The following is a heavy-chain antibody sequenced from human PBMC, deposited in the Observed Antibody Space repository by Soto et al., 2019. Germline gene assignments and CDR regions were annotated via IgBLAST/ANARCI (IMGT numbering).Heavy chain of an antibody. CDR1: GYTFTSYD. CDR3: ARERTGTTSMDV. Sequence: QVQLVQSGAEVKKPGASVKVSCKASGYTFTSYDINWVRQATGQGLEWMGWMNPNSGNTGYAQKFQGRVTMTRNTPLSTAYMELSSLTAEDTAVYYCARERTGTTSMDVWGQGTTVTVSS. CDR2: MNPNSGNT. D-gene: IGHD1-1*01. V-gene: IGHV1-8*01. J-gene: IGHJ6*02.